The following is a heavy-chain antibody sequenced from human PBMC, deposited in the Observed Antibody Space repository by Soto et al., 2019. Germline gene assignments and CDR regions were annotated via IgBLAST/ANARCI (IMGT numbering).Heavy chain of an antibody. CDR2: IYSGGST. J-gene: IGHJ6*02. CDR1: GFTVSSNY. CDR3: ARDKGDYLYYYYGMDV. Sequence: PGGSLRLSCAASGFTVSSNYMSWVRQAPGKGLEWVSVIYSGGSTYYADSVKGRFTISRDNSNNTLYLQMNSLRAEDTAVYYCARDKGDYLYYYYGMDVWGQGTTVTVS. D-gene: IGHD4-17*01. V-gene: IGHV3-66*01.